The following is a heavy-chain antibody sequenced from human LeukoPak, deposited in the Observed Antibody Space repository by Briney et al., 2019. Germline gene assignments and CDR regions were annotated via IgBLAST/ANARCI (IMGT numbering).Heavy chain of an antibody. D-gene: IGHD6-19*01. CDR3: AKASRSFSSGWYSPDY. Sequence: GGSLRLSCAASGFTFSSYAMSWVRQAPGKGLEWVSAISGSGDSTYYADSVKGRFTISRDNSKNTLYLQMNSLRAEDTAVYYCAKASRSFSSGWYSPDYWGQGTLVTVSS. CDR1: GFTFSSYA. J-gene: IGHJ4*02. V-gene: IGHV3-23*01. CDR2: ISGSGDST.